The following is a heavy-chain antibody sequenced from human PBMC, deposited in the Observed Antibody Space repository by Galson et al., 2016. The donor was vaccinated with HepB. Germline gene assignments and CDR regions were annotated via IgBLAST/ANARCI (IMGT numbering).Heavy chain of an antibody. Sequence: SLRLSCAGSGFTFSSYAMNWFRQAPGTGLEWVAFISYDGRSKYYADSVKDQFTISRDNSKNTLYLQMNSLRAEDTALYYCARDQIGWGQFDCWGQGTLVTVS. CDR3: ARDQIGWGQFDC. CDR2: ISYDGRSK. J-gene: IGHJ4*02. D-gene: IGHD3-16*01. V-gene: IGHV3-30*04. CDR1: GFTFSSYA.